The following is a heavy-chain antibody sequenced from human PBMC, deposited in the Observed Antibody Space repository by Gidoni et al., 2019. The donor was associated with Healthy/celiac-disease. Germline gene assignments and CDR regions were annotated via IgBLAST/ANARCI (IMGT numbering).Heavy chain of an antibody. V-gene: IGHV2-26*01. Sequence: QVTSKESGTVLVNPTETLTLTGTVSGYPPSNARMGVSWIRQPPGKDREWLAHGIANDEKSYSPSLKSTLTISTGTSKSQVVLTMTNKDPVDTATYYCARIAQQQLATPAFDIWGQGTMVTVSS. CDR3: ARIAQQQLATPAFDI. CDR2: GIANDEK. J-gene: IGHJ3*02. CDR1: GYPPSNARMG. D-gene: IGHD6-13*01.